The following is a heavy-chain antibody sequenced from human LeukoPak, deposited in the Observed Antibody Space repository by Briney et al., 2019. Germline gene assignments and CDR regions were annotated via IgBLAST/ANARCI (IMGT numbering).Heavy chain of an antibody. D-gene: IGHD2-21*02. V-gene: IGHV3-74*01. J-gene: IGHJ6*02. Sequence: GSLRLSCAASGFTFSNYWMHWVRQAPGEALMWVSRIKSDGSSTTYADSVKGRFTISRDNAKNTLYSQMNSLRAEGTAVYYCSRDSLSSCGGDCYSGLDVWGQGTTVTVSS. CDR2: IKSDGSST. CDR3: SRDSLSSCGGDCYSGLDV. CDR1: GFTFSNYW.